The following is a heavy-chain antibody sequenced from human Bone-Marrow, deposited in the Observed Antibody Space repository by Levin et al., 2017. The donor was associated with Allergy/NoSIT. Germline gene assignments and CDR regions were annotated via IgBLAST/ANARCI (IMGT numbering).Heavy chain of an antibody. V-gene: IGHV3-23*01. J-gene: IGHJ2*01. Sequence: PGGSLRLSCEASGLTISNFAMTWVRQAPGKGLEWVSSITTSGANTYFADSVKGRFTISRDNSDNTLHLQMNSLRAEDTAIYYCAKMVGLIWSGTRAAGYFDVWGRGTLVTVSS. CDR3: AKMVGLIWSGTRAAGYFDV. D-gene: IGHD3-3*01. CDR2: ITTSGANT. CDR1: GLTISNFA.